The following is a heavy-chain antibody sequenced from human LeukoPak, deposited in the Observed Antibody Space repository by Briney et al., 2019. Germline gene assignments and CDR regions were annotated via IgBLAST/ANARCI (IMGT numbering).Heavy chain of an antibody. CDR2: LYYSGST. D-gene: IGHD4-17*01. J-gene: IGHJ4*02. CDR3: ARNYGDYVGSLYYFDY. CDR1: GGSIGNSNFY. V-gene: IGHV4-39*07. Sequence: PSETLSLTCNVSGGSIGNSNFYWGWIRQPPGKGWEWIGSLYYSGSTYYNPSLKSRVTISVDTSKNQFSLKLSSVTAADTAVYYCARNYGDYVGSLYYFDYWGQGTLVTVSS.